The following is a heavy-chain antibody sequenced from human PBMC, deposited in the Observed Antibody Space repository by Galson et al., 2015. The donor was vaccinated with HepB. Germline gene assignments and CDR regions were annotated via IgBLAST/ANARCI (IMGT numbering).Heavy chain of an antibody. CDR2: TYYRSKWYN. CDR1: GDSVSSNSAA. CDR3: ARDKQYQLLLGYYYYMDV. D-gene: IGHD2-2*01. V-gene: IGHV6-1*01. J-gene: IGHJ6*03. Sequence: CAISGDSVSSNSAAWNWIRQSPSRGLEWLGRTYYRSKWYNDYAVSVKGRITINPDTSKNQFSLQLNSVTPEDTAVYYCARDKQYQLLLGYYYYMDVWGKGTTVTVSS.